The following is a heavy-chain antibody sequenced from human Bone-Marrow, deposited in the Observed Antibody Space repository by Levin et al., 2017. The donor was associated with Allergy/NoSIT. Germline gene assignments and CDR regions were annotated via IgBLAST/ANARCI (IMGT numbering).Heavy chain of an antibody. V-gene: IGHV4-4*07. CDR2: TSTSGST. CDR3: TRENQLLYRNFDL. Sequence: ESLKISCTVSGGSITSDYWSWIRQPAGKGLEWIGRTSTSGSTNYNPSLKSRVTVSVDTSKNQFSLNLSSVTAADTAVYFCTRENQLLYRNFDLWGRGTLVTVSS. CDR1: GGSITSDY. J-gene: IGHJ2*01. D-gene: IGHD2-2*01.